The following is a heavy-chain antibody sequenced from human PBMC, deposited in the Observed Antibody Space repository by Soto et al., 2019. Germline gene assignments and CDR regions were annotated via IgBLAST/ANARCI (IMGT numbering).Heavy chain of an antibody. CDR3: ARSLVVVVIEDAFDI. V-gene: IGHV1-69*13. J-gene: IGHJ3*02. D-gene: IGHD3-22*01. CDR2: IIPIFGTA. CDR1: GGTFSSYA. Sequence: SVNVSCKASGGTFSSYAINWVRQAPGQGLEWMGGIIPIFGTANYAQKFQGRVTITADESTSTAYMELSSLRSEDTAVYYCARSLVVVVIEDAFDIWGQGTMVTVSS.